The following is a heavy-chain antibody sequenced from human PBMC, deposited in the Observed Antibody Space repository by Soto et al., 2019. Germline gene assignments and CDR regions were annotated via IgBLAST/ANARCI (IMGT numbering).Heavy chain of an antibody. V-gene: IGHV1-3*01. CDR2: SNEGSGNT. CDR3: ARDDRTISGAVTLDY. D-gene: IGHD3-3*02. CDR1: GYSFKNYA. J-gene: IGHJ4*02. Sequence: QVQLVQSGPEVKRPGASVRISSRTAGYSFKNYAIHWVRQAPGKKLERMGWSNEGSGNTRYSHKLQGRMSIAWNTSGSTSYLDLRSLTSEDTAVYFCARDDRTISGAVTLDYWGPGTLVTVSS.